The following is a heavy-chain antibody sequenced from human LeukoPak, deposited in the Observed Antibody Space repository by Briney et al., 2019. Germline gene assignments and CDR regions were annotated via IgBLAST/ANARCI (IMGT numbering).Heavy chain of an antibody. Sequence: SQTLSLTCTVSGGSISSGSYYWSWIRQPAGKGLEWIGRIYTSGSTNYNPALQSRVTISVDTSKNQFSLSLSSVTAADTAVYYCARGQTLVGALHFWGQGTLVTVSS. CDR2: IYTSGST. D-gene: IGHD1-26*01. J-gene: IGHJ4*02. CDR1: GGSISSGSYY. CDR3: ARGQTLVGALHF. V-gene: IGHV4-61*02.